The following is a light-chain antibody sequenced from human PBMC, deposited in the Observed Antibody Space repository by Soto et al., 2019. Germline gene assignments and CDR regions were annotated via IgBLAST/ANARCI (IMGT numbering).Light chain of an antibody. J-gene: IGKJ2*01. CDR3: QQYGSSPYT. Sequence: EIVLTQSPGTLSLSPGERATLSFRASQSVSSSYLAWYQQKPGQGPRLLIYGASSRATGIPDRFSGSASGTDFSLTINRLEPEDFAVYYCQQYGSSPYTFGQGTKLEI. CDR1: QSVSSSY. CDR2: GAS. V-gene: IGKV3-20*01.